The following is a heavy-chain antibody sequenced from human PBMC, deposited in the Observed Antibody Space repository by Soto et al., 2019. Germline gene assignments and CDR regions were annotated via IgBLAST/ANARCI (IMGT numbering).Heavy chain of an antibody. J-gene: IGHJ5*02. CDR1: GFNFSNHW. V-gene: IGHV3-74*01. CDR3: ARESGDWPLNWFDP. D-gene: IGHD2-21*02. Sequence: GGSLRLSCAASGFNFSNHWMHWVRQRPAEGLVWVSRITSDGKSKAYAESVKGRFAISRDNAKNTLYLQMNGLTAEDTTVYYCARESGDWPLNWFDPWGQGTLVTVSS. CDR2: ITSDGKSK.